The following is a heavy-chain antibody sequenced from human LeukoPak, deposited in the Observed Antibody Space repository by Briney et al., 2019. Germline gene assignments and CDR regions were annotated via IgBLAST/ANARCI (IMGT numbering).Heavy chain of an antibody. CDR3: ARHHYGLDV. Sequence: ASVKVSCKASGYTFSNYDITWVRQAPGQGLEWMGKISAHNGNIKYAQKVQGRVTMTTDTSTTTAYMELRSLRFDDTAVYYCARHHYGLDVWGQGTTVTVSS. J-gene: IGHJ6*02. CDR1: GYTFSNYD. CDR2: ISAHNGNI. V-gene: IGHV1-18*01.